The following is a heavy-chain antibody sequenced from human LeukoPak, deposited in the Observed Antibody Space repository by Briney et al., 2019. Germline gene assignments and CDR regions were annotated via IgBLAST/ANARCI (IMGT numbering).Heavy chain of an antibody. CDR3: ARETGDWYFDL. CDR2: ISYDGSNR. CDR1: GFTFSSYG. V-gene: IGHV3-30*03. J-gene: IGHJ2*01. Sequence: GGSLRLSCAASGFTFSSYGMHWVRQAPGKGLEWVAVISYDGSNRYYADSVKGRFTISRDNSKNTLYLQMNSLRAEDTAVYYCARETGDWYFDLWGRGTLVTVSS. D-gene: IGHD1-14*01.